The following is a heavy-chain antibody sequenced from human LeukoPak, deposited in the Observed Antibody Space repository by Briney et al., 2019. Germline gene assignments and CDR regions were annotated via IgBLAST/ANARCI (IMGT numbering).Heavy chain of an antibody. CDR2: IYPGDSDT. Sequence: GESLKISCQGSGYLFSNYWIAWVRQMPGKGLEWMGIIYPGDSDTRYSPSFQGQVTISADKSISTTSLQWSSLKASDTAIYYCARGIAGYNSRGFDYWGQGTLVTVSS. V-gene: IGHV5-51*01. J-gene: IGHJ4*02. CDR3: ARGIAGYNSRGFDY. CDR1: GYLFSNYW. D-gene: IGHD3-10*01.